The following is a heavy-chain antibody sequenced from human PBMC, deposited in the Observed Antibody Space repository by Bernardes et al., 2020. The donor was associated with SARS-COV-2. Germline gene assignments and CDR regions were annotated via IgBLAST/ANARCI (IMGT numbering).Heavy chain of an antibody. CDR2: ISPYDDNT. CDR1: GYTFISYG. Sequence: ASVKVSCKTSGYTFISYGISWVRQVHGQGLEWMGWISPYDDNTHYAERLQGRVSLTTNTSERTAYMDLRGLRSDDTAVYYCARGGYCSTANCYGRGHHKYYGLAVWGQGTSVTVS. D-gene: IGHD2-2*01. CDR3: ARGGYCSTANCYGRGHHKYYGLAV. J-gene: IGHJ6*02. V-gene: IGHV1-18*01.